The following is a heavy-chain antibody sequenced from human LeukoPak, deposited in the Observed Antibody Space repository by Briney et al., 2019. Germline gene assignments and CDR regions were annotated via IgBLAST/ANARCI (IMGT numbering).Heavy chain of an antibody. CDR3: AKLPSSSWYY. Sequence: PRGSLRLSCAASELIFSRSWMSWVRQAPGKGLEWVAYIKQDGSEKYYVDSVKGRFTISRDNAESSLYLQMNSLRAEDTAVYYCAKLPSSSWYYWGQGTLVTVSS. V-gene: IGHV3-7*03. J-gene: IGHJ4*02. CDR1: ELIFSRSW. CDR2: IKQDGSEK. D-gene: IGHD6-13*01.